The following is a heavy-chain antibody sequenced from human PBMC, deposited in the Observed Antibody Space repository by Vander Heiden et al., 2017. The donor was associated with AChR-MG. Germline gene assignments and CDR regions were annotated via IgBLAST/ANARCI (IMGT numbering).Heavy chain of an antibody. V-gene: IGHV3-23*01. CDR3: AKDRSRYTVGDD. Sequence: VQLLESGGGLVQPGGSLRLSCAASGFTFSSYALSWVRQAPGKGLEWVSAVSATGGSKYYADSMRGRFTVSKDISKNTTYLQMDSLGAEDTAVYYCAKDRSRYTVGDDWGQGTLVTVSS. J-gene: IGHJ4*02. CDR2: VSATGGSK. D-gene: IGHD6-13*01. CDR1: GFTFSSYA.